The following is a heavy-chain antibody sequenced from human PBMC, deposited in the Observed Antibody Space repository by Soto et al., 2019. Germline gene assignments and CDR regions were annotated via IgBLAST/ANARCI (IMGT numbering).Heavy chain of an antibody. Sequence: PGGSLRLSCAASGFTFSSYSMNWVRQAPGKGLEWVSSISSSSSYIYYADSVKGRFTISRDNAKNSLYLQMNSLRAEDTAVYYCARDPPYCDFWSGYYVGYYDYGMDVWGQGTTVTVSS. J-gene: IGHJ6*02. CDR1: GFTFSSYS. CDR3: ARDPPYCDFWSGYYVGYYDYGMDV. CDR2: ISSSSSYI. V-gene: IGHV3-21*01. D-gene: IGHD3-3*01.